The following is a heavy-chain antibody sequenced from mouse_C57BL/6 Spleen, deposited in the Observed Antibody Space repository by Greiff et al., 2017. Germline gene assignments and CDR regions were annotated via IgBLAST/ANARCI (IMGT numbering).Heavy chain of an antibody. CDR3: ANPGGNCYDY. Sequence: QVQLQQPGAELVKPGASVKLSCKASGYTFNSYWMHWVKQRPGQGLEWIGMIHPNSGGTNYNEKFKSKATLTADKSYNPAYMQLSSLTSEDSAVYYYANPGGNCYDYWGQGTTLTVSS. J-gene: IGHJ2*01. CDR1: GYTFNSYW. D-gene: IGHD1-1*02. V-gene: IGHV1-64*01. CDR2: IHPNSGGT.